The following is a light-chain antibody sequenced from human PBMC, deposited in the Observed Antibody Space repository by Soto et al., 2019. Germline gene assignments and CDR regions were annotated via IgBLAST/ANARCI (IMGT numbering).Light chain of an antibody. J-gene: IGKJ2*01. CDR2: SAS. CDR1: QDIKND. Sequence: AIQMTQSPSSLSASVGDRVTITCRASQDIKNDLGWYQHKPGRAPKLLMYSASTLHTEVPSRFSGSGSGSDFTLTISSLQPEDFATYYCLQDYSYPYTFGQGTKLEIK. V-gene: IGKV1-6*01. CDR3: LQDYSYPYT.